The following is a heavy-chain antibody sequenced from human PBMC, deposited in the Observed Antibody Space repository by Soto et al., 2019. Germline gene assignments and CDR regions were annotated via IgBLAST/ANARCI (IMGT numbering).Heavy chain of an antibody. CDR1: GGSISSSSYY. Sequence: SETLSLTCTVSGGSISSSSYYWGWIRQPPGKGLEWIGSIYYSGSTYYNPSLKSRVTISVDTSKNQFSLKLSSVTAADTAVYYCASGERTYYHGSGSYLSVHDAFDFRGQGTMVTVSS. CDR3: ASGERTYYHGSGSYLSVHDAFDF. V-gene: IGHV4-39*01. D-gene: IGHD3-10*01. J-gene: IGHJ3*01. CDR2: IYYSGST.